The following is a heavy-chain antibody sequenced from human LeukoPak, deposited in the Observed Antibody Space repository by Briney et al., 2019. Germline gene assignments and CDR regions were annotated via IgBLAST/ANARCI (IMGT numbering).Heavy chain of an antibody. D-gene: IGHD6-19*01. CDR3: ATLQWRVNY. CDR1: GGSISSSSYY. J-gene: IGHJ4*02. V-gene: IGHV4-39*01. CDR2: IYYSGST. Sequence: SETLSLTCTVSGGSISSSSYYWGWIRQPPGKGLEWIGSIYYSGSTYYNPSLKSRVTISVDTSKNQFSLKLSSVTAADTAVYYCATLQWRVNYWGQGTLVTVSS.